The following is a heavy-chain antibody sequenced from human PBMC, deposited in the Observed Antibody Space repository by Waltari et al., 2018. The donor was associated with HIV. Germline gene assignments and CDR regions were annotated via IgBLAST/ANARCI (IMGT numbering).Heavy chain of an antibody. J-gene: IGHJ5*02. Sequence: QVQLVQSGAEVKKPGASVKVSCKASGYTFTSYGISWVRQAPGQGLEWMGWISAYNGNTNYAQKLQGRVTMTTDTSTSTAYMELRSLRSDDTAVYYCARDPSITMVRGVIRWFDPWGQGTLVTVSS. CDR2: ISAYNGNT. CDR3: ARDPSITMVRGVIRWFDP. V-gene: IGHV1-18*01. D-gene: IGHD3-10*01. CDR1: GYTFTSYG.